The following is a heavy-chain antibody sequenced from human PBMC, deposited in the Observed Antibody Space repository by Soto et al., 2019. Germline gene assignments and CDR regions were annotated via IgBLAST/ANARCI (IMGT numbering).Heavy chain of an antibody. CDR3: ARGRTVTTSPSSAC. CDR2: INAGSGNT. D-gene: IGHD4-17*01. Sequence: QVQLVQSGAEVKKPGASVKVSCKASGYTFTSYAMHWVRQAPGQRLEWMGWINAGSGNTKYSQKFQGRVTITRDTSASTAYMELSSLRSEDTAVYYCARGRTVTTSPSSACCGQGTLVTFSA. V-gene: IGHV1-3*01. CDR1: GYTFTSYA. J-gene: IGHJ4*02.